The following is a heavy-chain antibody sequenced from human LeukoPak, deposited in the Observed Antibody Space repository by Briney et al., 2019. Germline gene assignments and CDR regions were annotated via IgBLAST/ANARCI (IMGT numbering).Heavy chain of an antibody. Sequence: KPGGSLRLSCAASGFTFSNAWMSWVRQAPGKGLEWVGRIKSKTDGGTTDYAAPVKGRFTISRDDSKNTLYLQMNSLKTEDTAVYYCTTVFYDGAAAGNDLGDYWDQGTLVTVSS. V-gene: IGHV3-15*01. D-gene: IGHD6-13*01. J-gene: IGHJ4*02. CDR1: GFTFSNAW. CDR2: IKSKTDGGTT. CDR3: TTVFYDGAAAGNDLGDY.